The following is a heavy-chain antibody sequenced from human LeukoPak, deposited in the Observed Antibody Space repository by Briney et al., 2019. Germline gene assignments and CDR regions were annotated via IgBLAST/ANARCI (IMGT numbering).Heavy chain of an antibody. V-gene: IGHV3-15*01. CDR2: IKSKTNGGTT. J-gene: IGHJ4*02. D-gene: IGHD2/OR15-2a*01. CDR3: TTDDPVNIS. Sequence: PGGSLRLSCAASGFTFSNAWMSWVRQAPGKGVEWGGRIKSKTNGGTTDYVAPVKGRFTISRDDSKNTLYLQMNNLKTEDTAMYYCTTDDPVNISWGQGTLVTVSS. CDR1: GFTFSNAW.